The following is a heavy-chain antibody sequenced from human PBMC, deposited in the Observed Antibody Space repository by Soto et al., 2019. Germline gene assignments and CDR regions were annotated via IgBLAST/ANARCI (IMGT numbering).Heavy chain of an antibody. J-gene: IGHJ4*02. Sequence: PSETLSLTCTVSGGSISSGDYYWSWIRQPPGKGLEWIGYIYYSGSTYYNPSLKSRVTISVDTSKNQFSLKLSSVTAADTAVYYCAREGYYYDSSGYQVYYFDYWGQGTLVTVS. CDR3: AREGYYYDSSGYQVYYFDY. V-gene: IGHV4-30-4*01. CDR2: IYYSGST. D-gene: IGHD3-22*01. CDR1: GGSISSGDYY.